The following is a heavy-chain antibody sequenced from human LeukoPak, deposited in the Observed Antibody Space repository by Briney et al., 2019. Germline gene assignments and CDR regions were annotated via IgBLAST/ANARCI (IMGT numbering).Heavy chain of an antibody. D-gene: IGHD3-22*01. V-gene: IGHV3-23*01. CDR3: AKDLAYFDSSGYPVDPFDY. CDR1: GFTFSSYA. Sequence: PPGGSLRPSCAASGFTFSSYAMSWVRQAPGKGLESVSAISGSGGSTYYTDSVKGRFTISRDNSKNTLYLQMNSLRAEDTAVYYCAKDLAYFDSSGYPVDPFDYWGQGTLVTVSS. J-gene: IGHJ4*02. CDR2: ISGSGGST.